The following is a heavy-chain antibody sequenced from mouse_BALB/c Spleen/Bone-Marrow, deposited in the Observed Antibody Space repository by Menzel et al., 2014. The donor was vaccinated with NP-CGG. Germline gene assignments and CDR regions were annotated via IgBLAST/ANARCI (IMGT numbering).Heavy chain of an antibody. J-gene: IGHJ4*01. V-gene: IGHV1-18*01. CDR2: INPYNGGT. D-gene: IGHD2-3*01. CDR1: GYSFTGYT. CDR3: ARWNDGFSLYSYAMAY. Sequence: VQLQQSGPELVMPGAPMKISCKASGYSFTGYTMNWVKQSHGKNLEWIGLINPYNGGTSYNQKFKGKATLTVDKSSSTAFMELLSLTSEDTPVYYCARWNDGFSLYSYAMAYWCQGTSVTVSS.